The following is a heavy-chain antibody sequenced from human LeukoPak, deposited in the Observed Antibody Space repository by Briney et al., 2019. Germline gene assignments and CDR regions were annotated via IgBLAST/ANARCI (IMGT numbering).Heavy chain of an antibody. Sequence: SETLSLTCTVSGASITSSNYYWLWLRQPPGKGLEWIGSIYYTGITYYNLSLKSRVTISVDTSKYQCSLRLSSVTAADTAVYYCARVVYGDSSKDFDYWGQGTLVTVSS. CDR2: IYYTGIT. CDR1: GASITSSNYY. J-gene: IGHJ4*02. V-gene: IGHV4-39*07. CDR3: ARVVYGDSSKDFDY. D-gene: IGHD4-17*01.